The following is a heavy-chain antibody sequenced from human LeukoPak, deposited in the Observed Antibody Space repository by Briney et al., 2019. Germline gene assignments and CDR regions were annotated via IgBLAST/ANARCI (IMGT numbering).Heavy chain of an antibody. Sequence: SETLSLTCTVSGASISGSGYYWGWIRQPPGKGLEWIGEINHSGSTNYNPSLKSRVTISVDTSKNQFSLKLSSVTAADTAVYYCARGKTSQNIVTRKTYNWFDPWGQGTLVTVSS. CDR1: GASISGSGYY. CDR2: INHSGST. D-gene: IGHD2/OR15-2a*01. V-gene: IGHV4-39*07. CDR3: ARGKTSQNIVTRKTYNWFDP. J-gene: IGHJ5*02.